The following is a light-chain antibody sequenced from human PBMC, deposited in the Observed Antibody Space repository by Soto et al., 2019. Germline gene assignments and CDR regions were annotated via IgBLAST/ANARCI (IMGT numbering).Light chain of an antibody. Sequence: EIVLTQSPGTLSLSPGERATLSCRASQSVSSSFLAWYQQTPGQAPRLLIYGASSRATGITDTFSGSGSGTDFTLTISRLEPEDVAVYYCQQYGSSPLTFGGGTKVEIK. V-gene: IGKV3-20*01. CDR3: QQYGSSPLT. CDR2: GAS. J-gene: IGKJ4*01. CDR1: QSVSSSF.